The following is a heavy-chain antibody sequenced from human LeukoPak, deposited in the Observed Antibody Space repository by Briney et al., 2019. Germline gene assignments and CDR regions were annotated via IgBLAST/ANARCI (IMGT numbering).Heavy chain of an antibody. CDR1: GYTFTSYG. J-gene: IGHJ4*02. D-gene: IGHD3-22*01. Sequence: ASVKVSCKASGYTFTSYGISWVRQAPGQGLEWMGWISAYNGNTNYAQKLQGRVTMTTDTSTSTAYMELRSLRSDDTAVYYCASCKANYYDSSGYYARYWGQGTLVTVSS. V-gene: IGHV1-18*01. CDR2: ISAYNGNT. CDR3: ASCKANYYDSSGYYARY.